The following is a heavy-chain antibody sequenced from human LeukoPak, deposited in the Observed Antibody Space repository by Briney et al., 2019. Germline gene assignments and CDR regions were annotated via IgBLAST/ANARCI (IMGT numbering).Heavy chain of an antibody. V-gene: IGHV6-1*01. J-gene: IGHJ4*02. CDR2: TYYRSKWYN. D-gene: IGHD3-22*01. CDR1: GDSVSSNSAA. CDR3: AREVREYYYDSSGYFETQG. Sequence: SQTLSLTCAISGDSVSSNSAAWNWIRQSPSRGLEWLGRTYYRSKWYNDYAVSVKSRITINPDTSKNQFSLQLNSVTPEDTAAYYCAREVREYYYDSSGYFETQGWGQGTLVTVSS.